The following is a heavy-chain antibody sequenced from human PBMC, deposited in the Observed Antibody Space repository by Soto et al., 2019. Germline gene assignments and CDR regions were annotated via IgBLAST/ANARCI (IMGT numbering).Heavy chain of an antibody. Sequence: QVQLVHSGAEVEKPGASVRVSCKASGYTFSSYGISWVRQAPGQGLEWTGWISAYNGNTNYAQKLQGRVTMTTDTSTSTAYMDLRSLRSDDTAIYYCARDKGDGSGSYYGYWGQVTLVTVSS. J-gene: IGHJ4*02. V-gene: IGHV1-18*01. CDR1: GYTFSSYG. CDR2: ISAYNGNT. D-gene: IGHD3-10*01. CDR3: ARDKGDGSGSYYGY.